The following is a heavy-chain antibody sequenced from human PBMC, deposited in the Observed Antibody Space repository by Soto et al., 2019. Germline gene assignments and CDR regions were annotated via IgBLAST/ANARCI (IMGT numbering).Heavy chain of an antibody. CDR1: GGSVSYNSYY. CDR3: ARYIVPDAFDI. J-gene: IGHJ3*02. CDR2: IFYTGTT. V-gene: IGHV4-39*01. Sequence: SETLSLTCSVSGGSVSYNSYYWGWIRQPPGKGLEWVGGIFYTGTTYYNPSLKDRLSISVDTSKNQFSLKLSSVTAADTAVYYCARYIVPDAFDIWGQGTMVTVSS. D-gene: IGHD6-6*01.